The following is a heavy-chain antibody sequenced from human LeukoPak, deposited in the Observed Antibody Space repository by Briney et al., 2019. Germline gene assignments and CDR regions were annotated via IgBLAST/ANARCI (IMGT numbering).Heavy chain of an antibody. J-gene: IGHJ4*02. Sequence: GGSLRLSCAASGFTLSSYSMNWVRQAPGEGPEWVSSISSSSSYIKYADSVKGRFTISRDNAKNSLYLQMNSLRAEDTAVYYCARAPEGYCSSTSCYTRFDYWGQGTLVTVSS. CDR3: ARAPEGYCSSTSCYTRFDY. CDR1: GFTLSSYS. V-gene: IGHV3-21*01. CDR2: ISSSSSYI. D-gene: IGHD2-2*02.